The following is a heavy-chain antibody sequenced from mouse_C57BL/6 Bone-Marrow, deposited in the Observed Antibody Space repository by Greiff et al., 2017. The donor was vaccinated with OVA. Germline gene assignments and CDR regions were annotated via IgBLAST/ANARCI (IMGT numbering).Heavy chain of an antibody. CDR2: INPNNGGT. J-gene: IGHJ1*03. V-gene: IGHV1-18*01. CDR3: ARDHYWYFDV. Sequence: EVQLQQSGPELVKPGASVKIPCKASGYTFTDYNMDWVKQSHGKSLEWIGDINPNNGGTIYNQKFKGKATLTVAKSSSTAYMELRSLTSEDTAVYYCARDHYWYFDVWGTGTTVTVSS. CDR1: GYTFTDYN.